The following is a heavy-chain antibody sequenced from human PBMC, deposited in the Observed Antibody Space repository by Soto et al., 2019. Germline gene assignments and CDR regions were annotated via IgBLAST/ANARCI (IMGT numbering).Heavy chain of an antibody. Sequence: QVQLVQSGAEVKKPGASVKVSCKASGYTFTSYAMHWVRQAPGQRLEWMGWINAGNGNTKYSQKFQGRITITRHTYASTAYMELSSLRAEDTAVYYCASSYYGSGNPKDYYYRMDVWGQGTTVTVSS. D-gene: IGHD3-10*01. CDR2: INAGNGNT. CDR3: ASSYYGSGNPKDYYYRMDV. CDR1: GYTFTSYA. J-gene: IGHJ6*02. V-gene: IGHV1-3*01.